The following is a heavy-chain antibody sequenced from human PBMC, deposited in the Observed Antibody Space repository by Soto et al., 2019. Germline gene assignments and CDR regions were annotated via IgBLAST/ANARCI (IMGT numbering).Heavy chain of an antibody. J-gene: IGHJ4*02. D-gene: IGHD4-17*01. CDR2: VIPIFGTA. V-gene: IGHV1-69*01. CDR1: GGTFSSYA. Sequence: QVQLVQSGAEVKKPGSSVKVSCKASGGTFSSYAISWVRQAPGQGLEWRGGVIPIFGTANYAQKCQGRVPITAAEATSTAYMELSSLRAEDTAVYYCATGGENDYGDYPLDYWGQGTLVTVSS. CDR3: ATGGENDYGDYPLDY.